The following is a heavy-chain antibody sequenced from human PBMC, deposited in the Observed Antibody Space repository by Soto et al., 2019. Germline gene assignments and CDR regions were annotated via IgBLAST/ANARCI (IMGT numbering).Heavy chain of an antibody. Sequence: GXSLRLSCAASGFTFSNAWLNWFRQAPVNGLEWVGRIKSKTDGGTTDYAAPVKGRFTISRDDSKNTLYLQMNSLKTEDTAVYYCTTESRITMIVVVIHWGQGTLVTVSS. CDR2: IKSKTDGGTT. CDR1: GFTFSNAW. V-gene: IGHV3-15*07. J-gene: IGHJ4*02. CDR3: TTESRITMIVVVIH. D-gene: IGHD3-22*01.